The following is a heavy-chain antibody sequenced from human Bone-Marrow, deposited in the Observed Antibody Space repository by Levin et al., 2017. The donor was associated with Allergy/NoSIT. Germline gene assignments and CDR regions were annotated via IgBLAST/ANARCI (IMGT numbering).Heavy chain of an antibody. CDR1: GFTFRNSS. CDR2: ISDSSSSI. J-gene: IGHJ6*02. V-gene: IGHV3-48*02. CDR3: ARDCPHLSYSSTWYYYYGMDV. D-gene: IGHD6-13*01. Sequence: LSLTCAASGFTFRNSSMNWVRQAPGKGLEWVSYISDSSSSIFYADSVKGRFTISRDNAKHSLFLQMNSLRDEDTAVYYCARDCPHLSYSSTWYYYYGMDVWGQGTTVTVSS.